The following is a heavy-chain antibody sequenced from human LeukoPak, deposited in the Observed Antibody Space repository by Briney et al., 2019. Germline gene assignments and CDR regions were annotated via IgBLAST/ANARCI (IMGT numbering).Heavy chain of an antibody. Sequence: PGRSLRLSCAASGFTFDDYAMHWVRQAPGKGLEWVSGISWNSGSIGYADPVKGRFTISRDNAKNSLYLQMNSLRAEDTAFYYCAKDKAYSSSWYYFDYWGQGTLVTVSS. D-gene: IGHD6-13*01. J-gene: IGHJ4*02. CDR3: AKDKAYSSSWYYFDY. V-gene: IGHV3-9*01. CDR2: ISWNSGSI. CDR1: GFTFDDYA.